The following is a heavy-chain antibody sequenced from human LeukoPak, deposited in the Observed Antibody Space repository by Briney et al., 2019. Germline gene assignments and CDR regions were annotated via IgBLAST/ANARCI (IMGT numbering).Heavy chain of an antibody. CDR1: GYTFTSYD. J-gene: IGHJ4*02. CDR3: ARVHYYGSGSYSFAGSVY. D-gene: IGHD3-10*01. V-gene: IGHV1-8*01. CDR2: MNPNRGNT. Sequence: ASVKVSCKASGYTFTSYDINWVRQATGQGLEWMGWMNPNRGNTGYAQKFQGRVTMTRNTSISTAYMELSSLRSEDTAVYYCARVHYYGSGSYSFAGSVYWGQGTLVTVSS.